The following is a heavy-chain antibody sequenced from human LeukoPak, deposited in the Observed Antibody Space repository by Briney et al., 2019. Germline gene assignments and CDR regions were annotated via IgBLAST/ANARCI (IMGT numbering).Heavy chain of an antibody. CDR3: ARSAYYYVHFDY. D-gene: IGHD3-22*01. CDR1: GGSISSGDYY. J-gene: IGHJ4*02. V-gene: IGHV4-30-4*01. Sequence: SQTLSLTCTVSGGSISSGDYYWSWIRQPPGKGLEWIGYIYYSGSTYYNPSLKSRVTISVDTSKNQFSLKLSSVTAADTAVYYCARSAYYYVHFDYWGQGTLVTDSS. CDR2: IYYSGST.